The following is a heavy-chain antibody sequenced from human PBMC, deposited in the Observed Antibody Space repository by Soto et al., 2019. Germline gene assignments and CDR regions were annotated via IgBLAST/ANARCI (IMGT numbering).Heavy chain of an antibody. CDR3: AREQYYYDSSGYSIF. CDR1: GGSISSYY. V-gene: IGHV4-59*12. CDR2: IYYSGST. Sequence: SSETLSLTCTVSGGSISSYYWSWIRQPPGKGLEWIGYIYYSGSTNYNPSLKSRVTISVDTSKNQFSLKLSSVTAADTAVYYCAREQYYYDSSGYSIFWGQGTLVTVSS. J-gene: IGHJ4*02. D-gene: IGHD3-22*01.